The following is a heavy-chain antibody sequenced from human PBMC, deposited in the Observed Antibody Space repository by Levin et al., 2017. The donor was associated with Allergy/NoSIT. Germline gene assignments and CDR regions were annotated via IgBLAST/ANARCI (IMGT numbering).Heavy chain of an antibody. CDR2: INHSGST. CDR1: GGSFSGYY. V-gene: IGHV4-34*01. Sequence: SETLSLTCAVYGGSFSGYYWSWIRQPPGKGLEWIGEINHSGSTNYNPSLKSRVTISVDTSKNQFSLKLSSVTAADTAVYYCARGRKRITIFGVVPNNWFDPWGQGTLVTVSS. CDR3: ARGRKRITIFGVVPNNWFDP. D-gene: IGHD3-3*01. J-gene: IGHJ5*02.